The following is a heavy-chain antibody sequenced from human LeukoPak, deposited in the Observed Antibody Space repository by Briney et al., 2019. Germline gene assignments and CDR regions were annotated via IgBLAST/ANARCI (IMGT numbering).Heavy chain of an antibody. V-gene: IGHV4-39*07. D-gene: IGHD3-10*01. J-gene: IGHJ2*01. Sequence: SETLSLTCTVSGGSISSYYWSWIRQPPGKGLEWIGSIYYSGSTYYNPSLKSRVTISVDTSKNQFSLKLSSVTAADTAVYYCARDLRGSPWYFDLWGRGTLVTVSS. CDR1: GGSISSYY. CDR2: IYYSGST. CDR3: ARDLRGSPWYFDL.